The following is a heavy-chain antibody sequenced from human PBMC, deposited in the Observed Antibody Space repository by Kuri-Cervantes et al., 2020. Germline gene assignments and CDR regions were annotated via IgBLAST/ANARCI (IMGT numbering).Heavy chain of an antibody. V-gene: IGHV1-18*01. CDR2: ISAYNGNT. CDR3: ARSQDVDTTYYCYYGMDV. J-gene: IGHJ6*02. D-gene: IGHD5-18*01. CDR1: GYTFTSYG. Sequence: ASVKVSCKPSGYTFTSYGISWVRQAPGQGLEWMGWISAYNGNTNYVQKLQGRVTMTTDTSTSTAYMELRSLRSDDTAVYYCARSQDVDTTYYCYYGMDVWGQGTTVTVSS.